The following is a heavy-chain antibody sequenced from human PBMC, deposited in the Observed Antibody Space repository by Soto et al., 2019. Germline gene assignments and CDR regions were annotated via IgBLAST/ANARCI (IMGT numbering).Heavy chain of an antibody. J-gene: IGHJ4*02. V-gene: IGHV3-7*01. CDR3: ARDHPYGSSWYPPYYFDC. D-gene: IGHD6-13*01. CDR2: INQDGNDR. Sequence: PGGSLRLSCAVSGFIFSRYSMNWVRQAPGKGLEWVANINQDGNDRYYVDSVKGRFTISRDNAKNSLYLQMNSLRAEDTAVYYCARDHPYGSSWYPPYYFDCWGQGTLVTVSS. CDR1: GFIFSRYS.